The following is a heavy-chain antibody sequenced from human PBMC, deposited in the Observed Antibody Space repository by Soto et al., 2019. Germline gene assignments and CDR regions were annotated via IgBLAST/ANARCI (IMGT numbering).Heavy chain of an antibody. V-gene: IGHV1-18*04. CDR2: ISAYNGNT. Sequence: ASVKVSCKTSGYTFTSYDISWVRQAPGQGLEWMGWISAYNGNTNYAQKLQGRVTMTTDTSTSTAYMELRSLRSDDTAVYYCERDPTYGSRWYTLDYWGQGTLVTVYS. D-gene: IGHD6-13*01. CDR1: GYTFTSYD. J-gene: IGHJ4*02. CDR3: ERDPTYGSRWYTLDY.